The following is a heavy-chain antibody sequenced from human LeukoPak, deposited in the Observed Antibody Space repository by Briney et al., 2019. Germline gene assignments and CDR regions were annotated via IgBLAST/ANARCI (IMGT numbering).Heavy chain of an antibody. V-gene: IGHV1-46*01. Sequence: ASVKVSCKASGYTFTSYYMHWVRQAPGHRLEWMAIINPSGGSTSYAQKFQGRVTMTRDTSTSTVYMELSSLRSEDTAVYYCARMGLDILTGYYHDYWGQGTLVTVSS. CDR3: ARMGLDILTGYYHDY. J-gene: IGHJ4*02. CDR1: GYTFTSYY. D-gene: IGHD3-9*01. CDR2: INPSGGST.